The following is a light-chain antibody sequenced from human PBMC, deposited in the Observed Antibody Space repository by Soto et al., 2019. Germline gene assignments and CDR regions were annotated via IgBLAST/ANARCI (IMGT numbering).Light chain of an antibody. CDR2: GNN. Sequence: QSVLTQPPSVSGAPGQRVTISCTGTTSNIGAGYDVHWYHQPPGAAPKLLISGNNNRPSGVPDRFSGSRSGTSASLAITGLQAEDEADYYCQSVDTILRGSVFGGGTKVTVL. J-gene: IGLJ3*02. CDR3: QSVDTILRGSV. V-gene: IGLV1-40*01. CDR1: TSNIGAGYD.